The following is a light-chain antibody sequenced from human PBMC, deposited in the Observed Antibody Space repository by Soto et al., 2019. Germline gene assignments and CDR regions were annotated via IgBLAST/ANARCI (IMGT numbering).Light chain of an antibody. CDR2: GAS. CDR3: QQCCSWPRT. J-gene: IGKJ5*01. CDR1: QDVGSN. V-gene: IGKV3-15*01. Sequence: EIVLTQSPATLSLSPGERATLSFRASQDVGSNFAWYQHKPGQGPRLLIYGASTRATGTPARFSGSGSGTEFTLTISSLQAEDCAVYYCQQCCSWPRTFGQGTRLEIK.